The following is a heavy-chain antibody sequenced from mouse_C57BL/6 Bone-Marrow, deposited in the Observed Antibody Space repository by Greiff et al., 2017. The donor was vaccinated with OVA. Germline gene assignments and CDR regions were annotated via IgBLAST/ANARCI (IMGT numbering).Heavy chain of an antibody. CDR2: ISSGGDYI. D-gene: IGHD2-1*01. Sequence: EVNVVESGEGLVKPGGSLKLSCAASGFTFSSYAMSWVRQTPEKRLEWVAYISSGGDYIYYADTVKGRFTISRDNSRNTLYLQMSSLKSEDTAMYYCTRLLDAMDYWGQGTSVTVSS. V-gene: IGHV5-9-1*02. CDR3: TRLLDAMDY. J-gene: IGHJ4*01. CDR1: GFTFSSYA.